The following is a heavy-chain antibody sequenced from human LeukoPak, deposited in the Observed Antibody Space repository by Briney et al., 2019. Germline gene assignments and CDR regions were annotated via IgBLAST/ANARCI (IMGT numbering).Heavy chain of an antibody. CDR1: GFTFSSYA. CDR3: ARDGYYGILAGYSEEGYFDY. Sequence: PGGSLRLSCAASGFTFSSYAMHWVRQARDKGLEWVAVISYDGSNKYYADSVKGRFTISRDNSKNTLYLQMNSLRAEDTGVYYCARDGYYGILAGYSEEGYFDYWGQGTLVTVSS. V-gene: IGHV3-30-3*01. D-gene: IGHD3-9*01. J-gene: IGHJ4*02. CDR2: ISYDGSNK.